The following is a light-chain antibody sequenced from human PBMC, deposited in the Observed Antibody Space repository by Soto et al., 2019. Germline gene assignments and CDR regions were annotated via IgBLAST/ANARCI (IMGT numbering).Light chain of an antibody. V-gene: IGKV3-11*01. J-gene: IGKJ4*01. CDR1: QSVSSH. CDR3: QQRSNWPPVT. Sequence: EVVLTQSPATLSLSPGDRATLSCISSQSVSSHLAWYQQKPGQAPRLLILDASDRAHGIPARFSGSGSGTNFTLTISSLEPEDFAVYYCQQRSNWPPVTFGGGTKVDI. CDR2: DAS.